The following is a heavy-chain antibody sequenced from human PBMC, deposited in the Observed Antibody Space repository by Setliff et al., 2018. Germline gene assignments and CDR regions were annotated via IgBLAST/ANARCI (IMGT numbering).Heavy chain of an antibody. CDR2: ISTYNGKT. Sequence: ASVKVSCKASGDSFNNYAISWVRQAPGQGLEWMGWISTYNGKTNYAQKFQDRVTMTTDTSTSTAYMELRSLRSDDTAVYYCARDLDYQYYYDSSGRDAFDIWGQGTMVTVSS. J-gene: IGHJ3*02. CDR3: ARDLDYQYYYDSSGRDAFDI. D-gene: IGHD3-22*01. CDR1: GDSFNNYA. V-gene: IGHV1-18*01.